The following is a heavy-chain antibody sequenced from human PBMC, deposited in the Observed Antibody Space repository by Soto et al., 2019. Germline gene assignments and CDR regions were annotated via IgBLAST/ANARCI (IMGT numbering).Heavy chain of an antibody. CDR2: ISTYNGNT. CDR3: ARAPTIFGVIIKAVLSFDY. V-gene: IGHV1-18*04. CDR1: GYTFTNYG. D-gene: IGHD3-3*01. J-gene: IGHJ4*02. Sequence: ASVKVSCKTSGYTFTNYGISWVRQAPGHGLEWMGWISTYNGNTNYAQNFQGRVTMTTDTSTGTAYMELRSLRSDDTAVYYCARAPTIFGVIIKAVLSFDYWGQGTLVTVSS.